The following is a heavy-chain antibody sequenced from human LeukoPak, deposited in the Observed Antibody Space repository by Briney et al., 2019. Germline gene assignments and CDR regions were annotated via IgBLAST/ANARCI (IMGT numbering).Heavy chain of an antibody. Sequence: ASVKVSCKASGYTFTSYGISWVRQAPGQGLEWMGWINAGNGNTKYSQKFQGRVTITRDTSASTAYMELSSLRSEDTAVYYCARAYSSGLRTPPNWFDPWGQGTLVTVSS. D-gene: IGHD6-19*01. J-gene: IGHJ5*02. CDR1: GYTFTSYG. CDR3: ARAYSSGLRTPPNWFDP. V-gene: IGHV1-3*01. CDR2: INAGNGNT.